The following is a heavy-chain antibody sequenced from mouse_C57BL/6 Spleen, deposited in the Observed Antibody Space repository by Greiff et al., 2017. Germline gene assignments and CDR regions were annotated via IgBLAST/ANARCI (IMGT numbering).Heavy chain of an antibody. V-gene: IGHV1-42*01. J-gene: IGHJ2*01. CDR3: ARGHYGSSYCFDY. D-gene: IGHD1-1*01. CDR2: INPSTGGT. Sequence: VQLQQSGPELVKPGASVKISCKASGYSFTGYYMNWVKQSPEKSLEWIGEINPSTGGTTYNQKFKAKATLTVDKSSSTAYMQLKSLTSEDSAVYYGARGHYGSSYCFDYWGQGTTLTVSS. CDR1: GYSFTGYY.